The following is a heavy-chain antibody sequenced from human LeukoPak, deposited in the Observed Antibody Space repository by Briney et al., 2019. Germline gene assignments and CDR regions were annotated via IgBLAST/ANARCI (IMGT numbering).Heavy chain of an antibody. CDR3: ARDQYYYDSSGYYRIDY. D-gene: IGHD3-22*01. J-gene: IGHJ4*02. Sequence: GGSLRLSCAASGFTFSSYSMNWVRQAPGKGLEWVSSISSSSSYIYYADSVKGRFTISRDNAKNSLYLQMNSLRAEDTAVYYCARDQYYYDSSGYYRIDYWGQGTLVTVSS. CDR2: ISSSSSYI. CDR1: GFTFSSYS. V-gene: IGHV3-21*03.